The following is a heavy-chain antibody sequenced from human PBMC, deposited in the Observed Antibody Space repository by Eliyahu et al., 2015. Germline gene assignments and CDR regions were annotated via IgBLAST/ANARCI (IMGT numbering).Heavy chain of an antibody. CDR3: ATRRSVGWFDP. CDR2: IYYSGST. V-gene: IGHV4-31*03. Sequence: QVQLQESGPGLVKPSQTLSLTCTVSGGSMSSDGYYWSWIRQHPGKGLEWIGYIYYSGSTYYNPSLKSRVTISVDTSKKQFSLKLSSVTAADTAVYYCATRRSVGWFDPWGQGTLVTVSS. D-gene: IGHD3-16*01. J-gene: IGHJ5*02. CDR1: GGSMSSDGYY.